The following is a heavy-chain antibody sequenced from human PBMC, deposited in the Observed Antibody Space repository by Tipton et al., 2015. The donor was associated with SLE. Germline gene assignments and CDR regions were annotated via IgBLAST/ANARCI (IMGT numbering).Heavy chain of an antibody. V-gene: IGHV1-69*01. CDR1: GGTFSSYA. J-gene: IGHJ4*02. Sequence: QVQLVQSGPEVKKPGSSVKVSCKASGGTFSSYAISWMRQAPGQGLEWMGGIIPIFGTANYAQKFQGRVTITADESTSTAYMELSSLRSEDTAVYYCARGGYYDSSGYRYYFDYWGQGTLVTVSS. CDR3: ARGGYYDSSGYRYYFDY. D-gene: IGHD3-22*01. CDR2: IIPIFGTA.